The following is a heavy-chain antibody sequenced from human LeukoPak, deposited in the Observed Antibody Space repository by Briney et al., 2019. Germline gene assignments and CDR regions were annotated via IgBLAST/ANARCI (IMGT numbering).Heavy chain of an antibody. V-gene: IGHV3-23*01. J-gene: IGHJ4*02. CDR2: ISASGGDT. Sequence: GGSLRLSCVASGFTFDDHDMSWVRQAPGKGLEWVSGISASGGDTWYPDSVKGRFTISRDNSKNTLFLQMNSLRVEDTAIYYCAKDAAGPEYWGQGTRVTVSS. D-gene: IGHD6-13*01. CDR3: AKDAAGPEY. CDR1: GFTFDDHD.